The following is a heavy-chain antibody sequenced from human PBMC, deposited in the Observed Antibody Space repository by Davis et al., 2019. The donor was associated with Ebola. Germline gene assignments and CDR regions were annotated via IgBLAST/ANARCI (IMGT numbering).Heavy chain of an antibody. Sequence: SVTVSCKASVGTFSSYAISWVRQAPGQGLEWMGGIIPIFGTANYAQKFQGRVTITADKSTSTAYMELSSLRSEDTAVYYCARDRLTMVRGEYYYYGMDVWGQGTTVTVSS. D-gene: IGHD3-10*01. V-gene: IGHV1-69*06. CDR1: VGTFSSYA. CDR3: ARDRLTMVRGEYYYYGMDV. J-gene: IGHJ6*02. CDR2: IIPIFGTA.